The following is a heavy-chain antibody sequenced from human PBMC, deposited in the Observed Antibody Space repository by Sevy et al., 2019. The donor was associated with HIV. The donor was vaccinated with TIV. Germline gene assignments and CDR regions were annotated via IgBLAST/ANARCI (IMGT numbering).Heavy chain of an antibody. V-gene: IGHV4-39*01. Sequence: SETLSLTCTVSGDSFSTSSYYWGWIRQPPGKGLDWIGSIFYSGNTYYNVSLKSRLTMSVDTSKNQFSLNLNSVTAADTAVYYCVRHFHRALFSGPDYWGQGTLVTVSS. D-gene: IGHD2-15*01. J-gene: IGHJ4*02. CDR1: GDSFSTSSYY. CDR3: VRHFHRALFSGPDY. CDR2: IFYSGNT.